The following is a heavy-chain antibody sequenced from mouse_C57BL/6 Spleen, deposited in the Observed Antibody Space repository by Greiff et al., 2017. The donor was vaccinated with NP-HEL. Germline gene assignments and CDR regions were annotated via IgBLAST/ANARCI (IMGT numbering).Heavy chain of an antibody. Sequence: EVHLVESEGGLVQPGSSMKLSCTASGFTFSDYYMAWVRQVPEKGLEWVANINYDGSSTYYLDSLKSRFIISRDNAKNILYLQMSSLKSEDTATYYCARNPDYYGSRDWYFDVWGTGTTVTVSS. D-gene: IGHD1-1*01. V-gene: IGHV5-16*01. J-gene: IGHJ1*03. CDR2: INYDGSST. CDR1: GFTFSDYY. CDR3: ARNPDYYGSRDWYFDV.